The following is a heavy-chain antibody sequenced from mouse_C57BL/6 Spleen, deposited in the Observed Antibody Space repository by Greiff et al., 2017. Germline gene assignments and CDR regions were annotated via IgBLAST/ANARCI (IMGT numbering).Heavy chain of an antibody. CDR2: IDPANGNT. CDR3: AGMGASFYYSMDY. CDR1: GFNIKNTY. Sequence: VQLQQSVAELVRPGASVKLSCTASGFNIKNTYMHWVKQRPEQGLEWIGRIDPANGNTKYAPKFQGKATITADTSYNTAYLQISSLTSEDTAIYYCAGMGASFYYSMDYWGQGTSVTVSS. J-gene: IGHJ4*01. V-gene: IGHV14-3*01. D-gene: IGHD2-10*02.